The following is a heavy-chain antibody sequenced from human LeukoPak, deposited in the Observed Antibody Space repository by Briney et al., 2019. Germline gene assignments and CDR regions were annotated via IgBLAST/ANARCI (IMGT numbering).Heavy chain of an antibody. CDR1: GFTFSSYA. J-gene: IGHJ6*03. CDR3: ATEVVGGMADYYYYMDV. D-gene: IGHD3-10*01. V-gene: IGHV3-23*01. Sequence: PGGSLRLSCAASGFTFSSYAMSWVRQAPGKGLEWVSAISGSGGSTYYADSVKGRFTISRDNSKNTLYLQMNSLRAEDTAVYYCATEVVGGMADYYYYMDVWGKGTTVTVSS. CDR2: ISGSGGST.